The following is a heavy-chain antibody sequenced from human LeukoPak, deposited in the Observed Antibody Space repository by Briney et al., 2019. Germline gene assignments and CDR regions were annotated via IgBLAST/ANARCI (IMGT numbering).Heavy chain of an antibody. D-gene: IGHD6-6*01. CDR1: GFTFSNYA. J-gene: IGHJ4*02. Sequence: GGSLRLSCAGSGFTFSNYAMSWVRQAPGKGLEWVSSIVSSGGNTFYADSVKGRFTISRDNSKNTLYLQMNSLRAEDTAVYFCAREYSSSSGRCFDSWGQGTLVTVSS. V-gene: IGHV3-23*01. CDR2: IVSSGGNT. CDR3: AREYSSSSGRCFDS.